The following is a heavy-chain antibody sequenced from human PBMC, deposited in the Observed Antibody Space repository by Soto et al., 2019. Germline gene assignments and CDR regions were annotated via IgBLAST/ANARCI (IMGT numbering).Heavy chain of an antibody. V-gene: IGHV1-69*12. CDR3: ARDVGNRDGVCLLY. CDR2: IIPIFGTA. D-gene: IGHD2-8*01. CDR1: GGTFSSYA. J-gene: IGHJ4*02. Sequence: QVQLVQSGAEVKKPGSSVKVSCKASGGTFSSYAISWVRQAPGQGLEWMGGIIPIFGTANYAQKFQGRVTITADESTSTADMELSSLRSEDTAVYYCARDVGNRDGVCLLYWGQGTLVTVSS.